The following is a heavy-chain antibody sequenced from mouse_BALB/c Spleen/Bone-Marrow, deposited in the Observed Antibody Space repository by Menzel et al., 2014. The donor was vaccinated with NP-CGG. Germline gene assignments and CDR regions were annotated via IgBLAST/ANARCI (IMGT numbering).Heavy chain of an antibody. CDR3: AREVRRYFDV. CDR2: IYPGGGYT. J-gene: IGHJ1*01. Sequence: CGAELVRPGTSVKISCKASGYTFTNYWLGWVKQRPGHGLEWIGDIYPGGGYTNYNEKFKGKATLTADASSSTAYMQLSSLTSEDSAVYFCAREVRRYFDVWGAGTTVTVSS. D-gene: IGHD2-14*01. V-gene: IGHV1-63*02. CDR1: GYTFTNYW.